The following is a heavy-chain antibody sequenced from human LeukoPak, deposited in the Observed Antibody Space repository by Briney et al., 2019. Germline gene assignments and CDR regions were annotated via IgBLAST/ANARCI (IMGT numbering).Heavy chain of an antibody. CDR3: ARVIGYSTFEHKPPYVDY. CDR2: INHSGST. J-gene: IGHJ4*02. D-gene: IGHD6-13*01. V-gene: IGHV4-34*01. CDR1: GGSFSGYY. Sequence: SEILSLTCAVYGGSFSGYYWSWIRQPPGKGLEWIGEINHSGSTNYNPSLKSRVTISVDTSKNQFSLKLSSVTAADTAVYYCARVIGYSTFEHKPPYVDYWGQGTLVTVSS.